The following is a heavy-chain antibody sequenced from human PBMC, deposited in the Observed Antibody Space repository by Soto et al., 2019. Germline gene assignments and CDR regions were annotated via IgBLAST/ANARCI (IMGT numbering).Heavy chain of an antibody. D-gene: IGHD2-2*01. V-gene: IGHV3-11*01. CDR1: GFIFSDYY. J-gene: IGHJ6*02. CDR2: ISSLSSAI. Sequence: PGGSLRLSCAASGFIFSDYYMTWVRQAPGKGLEWVACISSLSSAIHYADSVKGRFTVSRDNAKKSLYLQMNSLRAEDTAVYCCARDYCSRTDCPNYDMDVWGQGTTVTVSS. CDR3: ARDYCSRTDCPNYDMDV.